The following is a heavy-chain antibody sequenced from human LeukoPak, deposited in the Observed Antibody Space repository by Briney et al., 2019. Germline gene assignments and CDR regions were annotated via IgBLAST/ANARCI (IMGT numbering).Heavy chain of an antibody. V-gene: IGHV1-8*02. CDR2: INPNSGNT. Sequence: ASVKVSCKASGYTFTSYDINWVRQATGQGLEWMGWINPNSGNTGYAQKFQGRVTMTRNTSISTAYMELSSLRSEDTAVYYCARANYFRRIGPQGGILGYWGQGTLVTVSS. D-gene: IGHD5-24*01. CDR1: GYTFTSYD. CDR3: ARANYFRRIGPQGGILGY. J-gene: IGHJ4*02.